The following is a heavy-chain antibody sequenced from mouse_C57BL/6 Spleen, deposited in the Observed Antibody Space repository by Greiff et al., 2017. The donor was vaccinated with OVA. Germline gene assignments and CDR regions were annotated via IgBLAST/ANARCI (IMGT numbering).Heavy chain of an antibody. D-gene: IGHD1-1*01. CDR1: GFTFSSYA. V-gene: IGHV5-4*01. Sequence: EVKLQESGGGLVKPGGSLKLSCAASGFTFSSYAMSWVRQTPEKRLEWVATISDGGSYTYYPDNVKGRFTISRDNAKNNLYLQMSHLKSEDTAMYYCARDHGSVFDYWGQGTTLTVSS. CDR3: ARDHGSVFDY. CDR2: ISDGGSYT. J-gene: IGHJ2*01.